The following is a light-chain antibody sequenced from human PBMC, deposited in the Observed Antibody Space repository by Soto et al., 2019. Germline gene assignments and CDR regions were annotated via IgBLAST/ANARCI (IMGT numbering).Light chain of an antibody. CDR3: QQYDTSPPT. J-gene: IGKJ5*01. CDR1: QTIASSY. CDR2: RTF. V-gene: IGKV3-20*01. Sequence: EIVLTQSPGTLSLSPGVRATLSCRTSQTIASSYLAWYQHRPGQAPRLLIYRTFARAPGIPDRFSGGGSGTDFTLSISRLERVDFAVYYCQQYDTSPPTFGQGTRLDIK.